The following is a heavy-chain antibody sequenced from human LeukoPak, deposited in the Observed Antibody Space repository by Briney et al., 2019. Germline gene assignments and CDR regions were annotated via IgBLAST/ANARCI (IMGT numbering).Heavy chain of an antibody. CDR3: ARGYSYGYGWFDP. Sequence: SETLSLTCTASGGSISSYYWSWIRQPPGKGLEWIGYIYYSGSTNYNPSLKSRVTISVDTSKNQFSLKLSPVTAADTAVYYCARGYSYGYGWFDPWGQGTLVTVSS. J-gene: IGHJ5*02. CDR1: GGSISSYY. V-gene: IGHV4-59*08. D-gene: IGHD5-18*01. CDR2: IYYSGST.